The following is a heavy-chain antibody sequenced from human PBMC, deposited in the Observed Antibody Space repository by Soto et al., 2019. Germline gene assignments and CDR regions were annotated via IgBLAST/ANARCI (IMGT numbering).Heavy chain of an antibody. V-gene: IGHV3-23*01. Sequence: PGGSLRLSCAASGFTFSAYPMIWVRQAPGKGLEWVSTISNGAGRTFYADSVKGRFTISRDNSKNTLYLQMNSLRAKDTAVYYCAKERYCSSTSCYSPYYYYGMDVWGQGTTVTVSS. CDR2: ISNGAGRT. CDR1: GFTFSAYP. J-gene: IGHJ6*02. D-gene: IGHD2-2*01. CDR3: AKERYCSSTSCYSPYYYYGMDV.